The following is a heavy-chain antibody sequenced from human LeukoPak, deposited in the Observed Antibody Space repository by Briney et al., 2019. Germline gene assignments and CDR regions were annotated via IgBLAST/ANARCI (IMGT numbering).Heavy chain of an antibody. J-gene: IGHJ5*02. CDR1: GGSISSYY. Sequence: PSETLSLTCTVSGGSISSYYWSWIRQPPGKGLEWIGYIYYSGSTNYNPSLKSRVTISVDMSKDQFSLNLSSVTAADTAVYYCARHITGATGWFDPWGQGTLVTVSS. CDR3: ARHITGATGWFDP. CDR2: IYYSGST. V-gene: IGHV4-59*01. D-gene: IGHD1-7*01.